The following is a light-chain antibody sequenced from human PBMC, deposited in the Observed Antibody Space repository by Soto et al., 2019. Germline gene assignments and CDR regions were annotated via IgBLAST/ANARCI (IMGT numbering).Light chain of an antibody. Sequence: EIVLTQSPATLSLSQGERAILSCRASQSVSAFLAWFQQKPGQPPRLIIYNASNRTTGIPARFSGSGSGTDFTLTISSLEPEDFAVYYCQQRGDWPPITFGQGTLLEI. CDR1: QSVSAF. V-gene: IGKV3-11*01. CDR3: QQRGDWPPIT. J-gene: IGKJ5*01. CDR2: NAS.